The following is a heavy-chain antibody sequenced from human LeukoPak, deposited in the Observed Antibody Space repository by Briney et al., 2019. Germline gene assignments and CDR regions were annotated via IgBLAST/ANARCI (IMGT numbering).Heavy chain of an antibody. V-gene: IGHV3-33*01. D-gene: IGHD3-22*01. J-gene: IGHJ4*02. CDR2: IWYDGSNR. CDR3: ARDFGFSPSSGYSLDY. CDR1: GFTFSRYG. Sequence: PGGSLRLSCAASGFTFSRYGMHWVRQARAKGLEWVAVIWYDGSNRQYVDSVKGRFTISRDNSKNTLYLQMNSLRADDTAVYYCARDFGFSPSSGYSLDYWGQGTLVTVSS.